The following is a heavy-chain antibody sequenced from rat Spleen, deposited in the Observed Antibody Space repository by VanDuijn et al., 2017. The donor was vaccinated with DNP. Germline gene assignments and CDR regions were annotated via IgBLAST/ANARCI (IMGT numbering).Heavy chain of an antibody. D-gene: IGHD1-10*01. CDR3: ARWITTTNYFDY. V-gene: IGHV3-3*01. J-gene: IGHJ2*01. Sequence: EVQLQESGPGLVKPSQSLSLTCSVTGYSITSGYGWNWIRKFPGNKLEWMGYINSAGSTNYNPPLKSQISITRDTSKNQFFLQLTSVTTEDTATYYCARWITTTNYFDYWGQGVMVTVSS. CDR2: INSAGST. CDR1: GYSITSGYG.